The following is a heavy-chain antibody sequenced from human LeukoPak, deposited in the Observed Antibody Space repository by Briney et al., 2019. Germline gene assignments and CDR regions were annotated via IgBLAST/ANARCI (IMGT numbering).Heavy chain of an antibody. D-gene: IGHD6-13*01. Sequence: GGSLRLSCAASGFTFSSYGMHWVRRAPGKGLEWVAVISYDGSNKYYADSVKGRFTISRDNSKNTLYLQMNSLRAEDTAVNYCAKIPVPASSSWYDYWGQGTLVTVSS. CDR3: AKIPVPASSSWYDY. CDR1: GFTFSSYG. V-gene: IGHV3-30*18. CDR2: ISYDGSNK. J-gene: IGHJ4*02.